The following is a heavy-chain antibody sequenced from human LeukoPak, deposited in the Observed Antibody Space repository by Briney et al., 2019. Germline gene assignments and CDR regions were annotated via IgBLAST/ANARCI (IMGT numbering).Heavy chain of an antibody. Sequence: SETLSLTCTVSGGSISSYYWSWMRQPPGKGLEWIGYIYYSGSTNYNPSLKSRVTISVDTSKNQFSLKLSSVTAADTAVYYCARADWLNWYFDLWGRGTLVTVSS. CDR3: ARADWLNWYFDL. V-gene: IGHV4-59*01. CDR1: GGSISSYY. D-gene: IGHD3/OR15-3a*01. J-gene: IGHJ2*01. CDR2: IYYSGST.